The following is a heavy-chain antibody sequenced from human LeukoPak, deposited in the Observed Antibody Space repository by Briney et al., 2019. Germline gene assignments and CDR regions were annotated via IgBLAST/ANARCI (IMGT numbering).Heavy chain of an antibody. CDR2: ISGSGRRT. CDR1: GFSLSPYG. Sequence: PGGSLRLSCAASGFSLSPYGMSWARQAPGKGLEWVSVISGSGRRTYYADSVKGRLTISRDNSKNTLYLQMNSLRVEDTAVYYCAKQRSGYDIGYFDDWGQGTLVTVSS. D-gene: IGHD3-3*01. CDR3: AKQRSGYDIGYFDD. V-gene: IGHV3-23*01. J-gene: IGHJ4*02.